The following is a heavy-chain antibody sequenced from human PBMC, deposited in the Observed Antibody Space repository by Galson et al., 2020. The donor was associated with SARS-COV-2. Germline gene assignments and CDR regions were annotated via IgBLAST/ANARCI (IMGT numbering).Heavy chain of an antibody. V-gene: IGHV3-30*18. CDR2: ISYDGSNK. CDR3: AKRESGYSGYVDAFDI. Sequence: GGSLRLSCAASGFTFSSYGMHWVRQAPGKGLEWVAVISYDGSNKYYADSVKGQFTISRDNSKNTLYLQMNSLRAEDTAVYYCAKRESGYSGYVDAFDIWGQGTMVTVSS. J-gene: IGHJ3*02. CDR1: GFTFSSYG. D-gene: IGHD5-12*01.